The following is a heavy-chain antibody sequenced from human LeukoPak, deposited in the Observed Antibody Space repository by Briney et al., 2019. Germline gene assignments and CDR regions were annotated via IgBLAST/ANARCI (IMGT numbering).Heavy chain of an antibody. CDR1: GFTFSTYD. CDR2: IGTTGDT. V-gene: IGHV3-13*04. CDR3: ARGLPGGPDS. Sequence: VGSLRLSSAASGFTFSTYDMHWVRQATGKGLEWVSSIGTTGDTYYPGSVRGRFTISRENAKNSLYLQMNSLRAGDTAVYYCARGLPGGPDSWGQASLVSVSS. D-gene: IGHD4-11*01. J-gene: IGHJ5*01.